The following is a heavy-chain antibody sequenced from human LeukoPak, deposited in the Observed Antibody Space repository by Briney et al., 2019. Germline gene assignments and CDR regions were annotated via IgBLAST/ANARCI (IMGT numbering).Heavy chain of an antibody. J-gene: IGHJ4*02. CDR3: AKLPGRAADY. V-gene: IGHV4-61*01. CDR1: GXXVSXXNYY. Sequence: ETLSLTCTVXGXXVSXXNYYWSWVRQPPXKGLEWIGYGYYSGRTNYNPSLKSRVTISVDTSKNEFSLKVSSVTAADTAVYYCAKLPGRAADYWGQGTLVTVPS. CDR2: GYYSGRT.